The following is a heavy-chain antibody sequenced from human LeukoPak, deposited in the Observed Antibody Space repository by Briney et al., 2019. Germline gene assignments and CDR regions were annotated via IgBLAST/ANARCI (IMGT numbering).Heavy chain of an antibody. CDR3: AREPPTPTMVGPFDY. CDR2: IYTSGST. V-gene: IGHV4-61*02. J-gene: IGHJ4*02. CDR1: GGSISSGSYY. D-gene: IGHD3-10*01. Sequence: SETLSLTCTVSGGSISSGSYYWSWIRQPAGKGLEWIGRIYTSGSTNYNPSLKSRVTISVDTSKNQFSLKLSSVTAADTAVYYCAREPPTPTMVGPFDYWGQGTLVTVSS.